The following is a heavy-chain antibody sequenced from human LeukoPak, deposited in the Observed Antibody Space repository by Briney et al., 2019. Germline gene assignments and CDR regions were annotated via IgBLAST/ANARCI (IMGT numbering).Heavy chain of an antibody. V-gene: IGHV1-2*06. D-gene: IGHD2-2*01. CDR1: GYIFPDYY. J-gene: IGHJ6*02. Sequence: GASVKVSCKGSGYIFPDYYIYWVRQAPGQGLERMGRINPDSGGTNYAQKFQGRVTVTRDTSISTVYMELSRLRSDDTAVYYCARDGGYCSSGTVCYSRAEYYYYGMDVWGQGTTVTVSS. CDR2: INPDSGGT. CDR3: ARDGGYCSSGTVCYSRAEYYYYGMDV.